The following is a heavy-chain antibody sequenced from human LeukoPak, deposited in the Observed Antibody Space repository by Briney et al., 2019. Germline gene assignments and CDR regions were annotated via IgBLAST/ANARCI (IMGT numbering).Heavy chain of an antibody. CDR1: GFTFSSYA. V-gene: IGHV3-30*04. CDR2: ISYDGSNK. Sequence: GGSLRLSCAASGFTFSSYAMHWVRQAPGKGLEWVAVISYDGSNKYYADSVKGRFTISRDNPKNTLYLQMNSLRAEDTAVYYCARDLGKGYFDYWGQGTLVTVSS. CDR3: ARDLGKGYFDY. J-gene: IGHJ4*02.